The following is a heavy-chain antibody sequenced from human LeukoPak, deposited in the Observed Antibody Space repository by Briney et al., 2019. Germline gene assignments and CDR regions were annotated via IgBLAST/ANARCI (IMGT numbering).Heavy chain of an antibody. CDR2: ISYDEANT. Sequence: GGSLRLSCAASGFTFSDYGMHWVRQAPGKGLEWLAVISYDEANTYYADSVKGRFTTTRDNSTNTVFLQMNSLGVEDSAMYYCSSATSMTTVTTDYWGQGTLVTVSS. J-gene: IGHJ4*02. CDR1: GFTFSDYG. D-gene: IGHD4-17*01. CDR3: SSATSMTTVTTDY. V-gene: IGHV3-30*03.